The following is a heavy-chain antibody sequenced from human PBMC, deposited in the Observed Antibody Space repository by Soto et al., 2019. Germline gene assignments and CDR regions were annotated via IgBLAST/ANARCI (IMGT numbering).Heavy chain of an antibody. Sequence: QVQLVQSGAEVKKPGSSVKVSCKASGGTFSTYAISWVRQAPGQGLEWMGGIIPFFGTANYTQKFQGRVTITADKSTSTAYMELSSLRSEDTAVYYCARMGQRRYYSSSSIGYYYGMDVWGQGTTVTVSS. J-gene: IGHJ6*02. D-gene: IGHD6-6*01. V-gene: IGHV1-69*06. CDR1: GGTFSTYA. CDR3: ARMGQRRYYSSSSIGYYYGMDV. CDR2: IIPFFGTA.